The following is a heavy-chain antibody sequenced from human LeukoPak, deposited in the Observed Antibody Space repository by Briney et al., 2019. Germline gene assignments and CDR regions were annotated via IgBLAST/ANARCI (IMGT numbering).Heavy chain of an antibody. J-gene: IGHJ3*02. CDR2: INHSGST. CDR3: ARHMGTLTMIARNTRAFDI. Sequence: SETLSLTCTVSGGSINNYYWIWIRQPPGKGLEWIGEINHSGSTNFNPSLKSRVTISVDTSKNQFSLKLSSVTAADTAVYYCARHMGTLTMIARNTRAFDIWGQGTMVTVSS. CDR1: GGSINNYY. D-gene: IGHD3-22*01. V-gene: IGHV4-34*01.